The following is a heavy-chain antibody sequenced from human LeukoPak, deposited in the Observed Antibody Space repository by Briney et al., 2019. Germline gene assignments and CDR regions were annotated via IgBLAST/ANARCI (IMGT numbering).Heavy chain of an antibody. D-gene: IGHD5-18*01. V-gene: IGHV3-30*18. CDR1: GFTFSSYG. Sequence: GGSLRLSCAASGFTFSSYGMHWVRQAPGKGLEWVAVISYDGSNKYYADSVKGRFTISRDNSKNTLYLQMNGLRAEDTAVYYCAKSNTAMEPRHFDYWGQGTLVTVSS. CDR3: AKSNTAMEPRHFDY. J-gene: IGHJ4*02. CDR2: ISYDGSNK.